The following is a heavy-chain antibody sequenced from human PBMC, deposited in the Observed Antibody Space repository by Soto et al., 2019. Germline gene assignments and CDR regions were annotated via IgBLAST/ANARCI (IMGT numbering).Heavy chain of an antibody. CDR3: AKDGLVGATTDYYYGMDV. V-gene: IGHV3-30*18. J-gene: IGHJ6*02. CDR1: GSTFSSYG. Sequence: GGSLRLSCAASGSTFSSYGMHWVRQAPGKGLEWVAVISYDGSNKYYADSVKGRFTISRDNSKNTLYLQMNSLRAEDTAVYYCAKDGLVGATTDYYYGMDVWGQGTTVTAP. CDR2: ISYDGSNK. D-gene: IGHD1-26*01.